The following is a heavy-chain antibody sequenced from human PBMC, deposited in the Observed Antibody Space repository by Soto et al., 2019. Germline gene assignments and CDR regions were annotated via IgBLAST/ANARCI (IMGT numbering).Heavy chain of an antibody. J-gene: IGHJ6*02. Sequence: PGGSVRLSCAASGFTFISYGMHWVRQAPGKGLEWVAVISYDGSNKYYADSVKGRFTISRDNSKNTLYLQMNSLRAEDTAVYYCAKDITGTTVYYGMDVWGQGNTVTVSS. CDR1: GFTFISYG. D-gene: IGHD1-7*01. CDR2: ISYDGSNK. V-gene: IGHV3-30*18. CDR3: AKDITGTTVYYGMDV.